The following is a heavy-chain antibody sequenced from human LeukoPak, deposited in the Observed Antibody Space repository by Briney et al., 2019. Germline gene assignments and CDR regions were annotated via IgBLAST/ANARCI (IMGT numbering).Heavy chain of an antibody. CDR1: GFTFSKLW. J-gene: IGHJ4*02. V-gene: IGHV3-7*01. CDR3: ADPPVGY. CDR2: IKQDGSEK. Sequence: GGSLRLSCAASGFTFSKLWMTWVRQAPGKGLEWLANIKQDGSEKSYVDSVKGRFTISRDNAKNSLFLQMNSLRAEDTAVYYCADPPVGYWGQGTLVTVSS. D-gene: IGHD2-2*01.